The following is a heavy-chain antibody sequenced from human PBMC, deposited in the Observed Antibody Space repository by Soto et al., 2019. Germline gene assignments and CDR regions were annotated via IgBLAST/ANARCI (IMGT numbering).Heavy chain of an antibody. CDR3: ARGLWSFDY. J-gene: IGHJ4*02. CDR1: GFTFSSYG. CDR2: IWLDGSNK. D-gene: IGHD5-18*01. Sequence: QVQLVESGGGVVQTGKSLRLSCAASGFTFSSYGMYWVRQAPGKGLEWVAVIWLDGSNKYYTDSVKGRFTISRVNSKNTLYLQMNSLRAGDTAVYYCARGLWSFDYWGQGTLVTVSS. V-gene: IGHV3-33*01.